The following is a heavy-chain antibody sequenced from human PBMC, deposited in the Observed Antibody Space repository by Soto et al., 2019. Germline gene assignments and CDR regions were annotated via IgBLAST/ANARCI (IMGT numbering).Heavy chain of an antibody. CDR1: GFTFSSYA. J-gene: IGHJ6*02. CDR2: ISYDGSNK. D-gene: IGHD3-3*01. Sequence: AGGSLRLSCAASGFTFSSYAMHWVRQAPGKGLEWVAVISYDGSNKYYADSVKGRFTISRDNSKYTLYLQMNSLRAEDTAVYYCARDREKFGVVSSDGMDVWGQGTTVTVSS. V-gene: IGHV3-30-3*01. CDR3: ARDREKFGVVSSDGMDV.